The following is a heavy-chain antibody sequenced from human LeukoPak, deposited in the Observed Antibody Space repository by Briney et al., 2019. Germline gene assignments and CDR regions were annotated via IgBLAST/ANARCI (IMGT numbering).Heavy chain of an antibody. D-gene: IGHD6-6*01. CDR3: ARVYSSSSGGGSPEYFQH. V-gene: IGHV1-2*02. Sequence: WASVKVSCTAAGYTFTGYYMHWVRQAPGQGLEWMGWINPNSGGTNYAQKLQGRVTMTTDTSTSTAYMELRSLRSDDTAVYYCARVYSSSSGGGSPEYFQHWGQGTLVTVSS. J-gene: IGHJ1*01. CDR1: GYTFTGYY. CDR2: INPNSGGT.